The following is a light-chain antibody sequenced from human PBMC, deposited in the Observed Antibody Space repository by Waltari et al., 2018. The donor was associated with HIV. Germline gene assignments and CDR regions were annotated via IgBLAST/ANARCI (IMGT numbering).Light chain of an antibody. CDR3: YSRDSTTNHRV. CDR2: GKN. J-gene: IGLJ2*01. V-gene: IGLV3-19*01. Sequence: SSELTQDPVVSVALGQTVTITCQGDSLSYYYATWYQEKPGQAPLLVFFGKNSRPSGIPDRVSGSNSRNKASLTITGAQAEDEADYYCYSRDSTTNHRVFGGGTKLTVL. CDR1: SLSYYY.